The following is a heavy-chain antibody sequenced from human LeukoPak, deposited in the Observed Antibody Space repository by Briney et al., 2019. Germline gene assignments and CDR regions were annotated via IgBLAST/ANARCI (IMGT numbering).Heavy chain of an antibody. J-gene: IGHJ4*02. CDR1: GGSISSDY. D-gene: IGHD5-24*01. CDR3: ARDGYNFHYFDY. Sequence: SQTLSPTHPVSGGSISSDYWGWIRQPPGKGLEWIGYIYYSGSTNYNPSLKSRVTISVDTSKNQFSLKLSSVTAADTAVYYCARDGYNFHYFDYWGQGTLVTVSS. V-gene: IGHV4-59*01. CDR2: IYYSGST.